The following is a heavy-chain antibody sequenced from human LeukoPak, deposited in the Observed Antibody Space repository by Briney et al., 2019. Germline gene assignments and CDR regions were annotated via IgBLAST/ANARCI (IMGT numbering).Heavy chain of an antibody. CDR3: ARGLRTSRFGGV. V-gene: IGHV4-34*01. D-gene: IGHD3-16*01. CDR2: INHSGST. CDR1: GGSFSGYY. J-gene: IGHJ4*02. Sequence: SETLSLTCAVSGGSFSGYYWSWIRQPPGKGLEWIGEINHSGSTNYNPSLKSRVTISVDTSKNQFSLKLSSVTAADTAVYYCARGLRTSRFGGVWGQGTLVTVSS.